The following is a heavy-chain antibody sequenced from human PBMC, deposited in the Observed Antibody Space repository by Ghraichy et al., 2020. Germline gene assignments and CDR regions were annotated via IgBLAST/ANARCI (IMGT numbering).Heavy chain of an antibody. Sequence: GGSLRLSCAASGFTFSSYGMHWVRQAPGKGLEWVAVISYDGSNKYYADSVKGRFTISRDNSKNTLYLQMNSLRAEDTAVYYCAKDSGSQLGSGWYARYFDYWGQGTLVTVSS. CDR3: AKDSGSQLGSGWYARYFDY. CDR2: ISYDGSNK. D-gene: IGHD6-19*01. V-gene: IGHV3-30*18. J-gene: IGHJ4*02. CDR1: GFTFSSYG.